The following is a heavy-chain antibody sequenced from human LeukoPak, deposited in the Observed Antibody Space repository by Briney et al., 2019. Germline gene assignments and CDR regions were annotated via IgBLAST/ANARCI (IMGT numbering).Heavy chain of an antibody. CDR3: ARHSDSLVVPAAIGLFDY. CDR1: VVSISSSSYS. J-gene: IGHJ4*02. Sequence: PSETLSLTCTVSVVSISSSSYSWGWIRQPPGKGLEWSGSIYYSGSTHYNPSLKDRVTISVDTSKNQFSLKLSSVTAADTAVYYCARHSDSLVVPAAIGLFDYWGQGTLVTVSS. CDR2: IYYSGST. V-gene: IGHV4-39*01. D-gene: IGHD2-2*02.